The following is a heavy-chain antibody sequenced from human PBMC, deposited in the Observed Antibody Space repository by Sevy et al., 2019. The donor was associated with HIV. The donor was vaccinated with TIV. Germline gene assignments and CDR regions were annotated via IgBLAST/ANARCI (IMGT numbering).Heavy chain of an antibody. Sequence: GGCLRLSCAASGFTFSSYAMHWVRQAPGKGLQWVAVISYDGSNKYYADTVKGRFTISRDNSKNTLYLQMNSLRAEDTAVYYCARDPGNYCSGGSCYGTDLDYWGQGTLVTVSS. CDR2: ISYDGSNK. CDR3: ARDPGNYCSGGSCYGTDLDY. CDR1: GFTFSSYA. D-gene: IGHD2-15*01. V-gene: IGHV3-30*01. J-gene: IGHJ4*02.